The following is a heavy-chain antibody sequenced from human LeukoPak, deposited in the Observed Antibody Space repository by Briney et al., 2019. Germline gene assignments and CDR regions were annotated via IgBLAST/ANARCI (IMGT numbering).Heavy chain of an antibody. D-gene: IGHD3-22*01. V-gene: IGHV4-39*01. Sequence: SETLSLTCTVSGGSVSSGSYYWSWIRQPPGKGLEWIGEINHSGSTNYNPSLKSRVTISVDTSKNQFSLKLSSVTAADTAVYYCARQDAYYDDPLGYFQHWGQGTLVTVSS. CDR2: INHSGST. CDR3: ARQDAYYDDPLGYFQH. CDR1: GGSVSSGSYY. J-gene: IGHJ1*01.